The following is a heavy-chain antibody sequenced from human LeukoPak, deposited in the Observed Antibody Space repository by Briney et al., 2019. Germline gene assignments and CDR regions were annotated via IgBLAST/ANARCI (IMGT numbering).Heavy chain of an antibody. CDR1: GGSISSSSYY. CDR2: IYYSGST. V-gene: IGHV4-39*07. CDR3: ARENCGGDCYKDL. J-gene: IGHJ4*02. Sequence: SETLSLTCTVSGGSISSSSYYWGWIRQPPGKGLEWIGSIYYSGSTYYNPSLKSRVTISVDTSKNQFSLKLSSVTAADTAVYYCARENCGGDCYKDLWGQGTLVTVSS. D-gene: IGHD2-21*02.